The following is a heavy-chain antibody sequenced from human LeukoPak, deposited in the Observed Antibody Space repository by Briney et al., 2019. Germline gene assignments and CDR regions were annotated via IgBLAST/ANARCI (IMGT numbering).Heavy chain of an antibody. D-gene: IGHD4-23*01. J-gene: IGHJ4*02. CDR2: IYYSGST. Sequence: SQTLSLTCTVSGGSISSGDYYWSWIRQPPGKGLGWIGYIYYSGSTYYNPSLKSRVTISVDTSKNQFSLKLSSVTAADTAVYYCARTTMTTVVYDYWGQGTLVTVSS. CDR1: GGSISSGDYY. V-gene: IGHV4-30-4*08. CDR3: ARTTMTTVVYDY.